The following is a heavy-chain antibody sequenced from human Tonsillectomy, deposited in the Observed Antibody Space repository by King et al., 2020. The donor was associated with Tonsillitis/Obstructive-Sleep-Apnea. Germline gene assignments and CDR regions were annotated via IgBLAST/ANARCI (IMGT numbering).Heavy chain of an antibody. Sequence: VQLVESGGGVVQPGRSLRLSCAASGFTFSNYPMHWVRQAPGKGLEWVAVISYGRSNKYYADSVKGRFTISRDNSKNTLYLQMDSLRAEDTAVYYCAGLDESGNYYYYYMDVWGKGTAVTVSS. CDR2: ISYGRSNK. J-gene: IGHJ6*03. CDR1: GFTFSNYP. CDR3: AGLDESGNYYYYYMDV. D-gene: IGHD3/OR15-3a*01. V-gene: IGHV3-30*04.